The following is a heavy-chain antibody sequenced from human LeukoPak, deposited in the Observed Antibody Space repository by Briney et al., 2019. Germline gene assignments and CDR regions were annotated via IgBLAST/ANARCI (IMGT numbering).Heavy chain of an antibody. Sequence: SETLSLTCAVSGGSISSGGYSWSWIRQPPGKGLEWIGYIYYSGSTYYNPSLKSRVTISVDTSKNQFSLKLSSVTAADTAVYYCARAYYGGWTNYFDYWGQGTLVTVSS. V-gene: IGHV4-30-4*07. CDR3: ARAYYGGWTNYFDY. J-gene: IGHJ4*02. CDR2: IYYSGST. CDR1: GGSISSGGYS. D-gene: IGHD4-23*01.